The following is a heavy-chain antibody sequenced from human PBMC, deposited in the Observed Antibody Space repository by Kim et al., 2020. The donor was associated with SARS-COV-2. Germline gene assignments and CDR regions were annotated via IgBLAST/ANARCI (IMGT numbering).Heavy chain of an antibody. V-gene: IGHV3-7*01. CDR2: IKQDGSEK. D-gene: IGHD3-10*01. Sequence: GGSLRLSCAASEFTFSNYWMTWVRQAPGKGLQWVATIKQDGSEKYHVDSVRGRFTISRDNAKKSLYLQMNSLRAEDTAVYYCVREIYGSGSYWGQGTLVT. J-gene: IGHJ4*02. CDR1: EFTFSNYW. CDR3: VREIYGSGSY.